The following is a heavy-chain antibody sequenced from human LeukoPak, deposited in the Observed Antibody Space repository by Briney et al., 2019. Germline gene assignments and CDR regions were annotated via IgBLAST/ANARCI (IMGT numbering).Heavy chain of an antibody. D-gene: IGHD6-13*01. CDR1: GLMFSSYG. Sequence: GGSLRLSCAASGLMFSSYGMHWVRQAPGKGLEWVAVIWSDGSNKYYADSVRGRFTISRDNSKNTLYLQMNNLRVEDTALYYCVNAAGPFDNWGQGTLVTVSS. CDR2: IWSDGSNK. J-gene: IGHJ4*02. CDR3: VNAAGPFDN. V-gene: IGHV3-33*06.